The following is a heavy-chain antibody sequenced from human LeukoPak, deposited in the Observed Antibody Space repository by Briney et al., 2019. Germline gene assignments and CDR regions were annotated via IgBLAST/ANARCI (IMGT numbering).Heavy chain of an antibody. CDR2: ICYSGST. D-gene: IGHD2-2*01. V-gene: IGHV4-39*01. Sequence: SETLSLTCTVSGGSISSSSYYWGWIRQPPGKGLEWIGSICYSGSTYYNPSLKSRVTISVDTSKNQFSLKLSSVTAADTAVYYYARRAIAYAGWFDPWGQGTLVTVSS. J-gene: IGHJ5*02. CDR1: GGSISSSSYY. CDR3: ARRAIAYAGWFDP.